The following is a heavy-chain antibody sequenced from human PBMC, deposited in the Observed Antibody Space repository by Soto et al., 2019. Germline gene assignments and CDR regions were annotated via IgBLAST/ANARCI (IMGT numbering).Heavy chain of an antibody. Sequence: SVKVSCKASGGTFSSYAISWVRQAPGQGLEWMGGIIPIFGTANYAQKFQGRVTITADESTSTAYMELSSLRSEDTAVYYCARGLIVGATIPSGHDYWGQGTLVTVS. J-gene: IGHJ4*02. V-gene: IGHV1-69*13. CDR2: IIPIFGTA. CDR3: ARGLIVGATIPSGHDY. D-gene: IGHD1-26*01. CDR1: GGTFSSYA.